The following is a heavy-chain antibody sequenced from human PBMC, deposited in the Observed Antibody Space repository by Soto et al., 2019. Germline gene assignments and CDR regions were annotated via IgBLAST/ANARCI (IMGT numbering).Heavy chain of an antibody. V-gene: IGHV4-39*01. CDR2: IYYSGST. CDR3: ASVHPYSSGWRGQNY. J-gene: IGHJ4*02. D-gene: IGHD6-19*01. Sequence: QLLESGPGLVKPSETLSLTCTVSGGSISSSSYYWGWIRQPPGKGLEWIGSIYYSGSTYYNPSLKSRVTISVDTSKNQFYLELSSVTAADTAVYYCASVHPYSSGWRGQNYWGKGTLVTVSS. CDR1: GGSISSSSYY.